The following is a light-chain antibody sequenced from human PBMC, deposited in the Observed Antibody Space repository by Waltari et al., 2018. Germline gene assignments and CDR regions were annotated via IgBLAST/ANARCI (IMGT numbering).Light chain of an antibody. CDR3: SAFSSSTTGI. Sequence: QSALLQPDPVSGSPGQSIPISFTATTRDVGGFTYVSWYQQYPGKAPKVIIYDVSSRPSGVSNRFSGSKSGNSASLTISGLQAEDEADYYCSAFSSSTTGIFGGGTRVTVL. J-gene: IGLJ2*01. CDR1: TRDVGGFTY. V-gene: IGLV2-14*01. CDR2: DVS.